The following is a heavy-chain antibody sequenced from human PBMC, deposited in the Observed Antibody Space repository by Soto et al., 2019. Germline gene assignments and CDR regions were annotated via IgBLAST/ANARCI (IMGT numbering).Heavy chain of an antibody. CDR3: ARGSGPNDAFEI. V-gene: IGHV4-61*01. J-gene: IGHJ3*02. D-gene: IGHD2-15*01. CDR1: GGSVSSDSYY. Sequence: QVQLQESGPGLVKPSETLSLTCTVSGGSVSSDSYYWSWIRQPPGKGLEWIGYIYYSESTNYNPSLKSRVTISVDTSKNQFSLKLSSVTAADTAVYYCARGSGPNDAFEIWGQGTMVTVSS. CDR2: IYYSEST.